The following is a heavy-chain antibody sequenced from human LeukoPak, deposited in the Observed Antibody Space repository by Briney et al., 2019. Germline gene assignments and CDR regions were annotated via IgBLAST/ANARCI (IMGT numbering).Heavy chain of an antibody. Sequence: GGSLRLACAASGFTFSSYAMSWVRQAPGKGLEWVSAISSSGENTYYADSVKGRFTISRDTSRNTLYLQMHSLRAEDTAVYYCARLISTSSSRFSDYWGQGILVTVSS. CDR3: ARLISTSSSRFSDY. D-gene: IGHD6-6*01. CDR1: GFTFSSYA. V-gene: IGHV3-23*01. CDR2: ISSSGENT. J-gene: IGHJ4*02.